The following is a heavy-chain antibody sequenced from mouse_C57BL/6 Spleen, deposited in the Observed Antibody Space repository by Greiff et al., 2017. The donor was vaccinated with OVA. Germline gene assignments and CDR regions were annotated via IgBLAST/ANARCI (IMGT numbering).Heavy chain of an antibody. CDR2: IDPNSGGT. Sequence: QVQLQQPGAELVKPGASVKLSCKASGYTFTSYWMPWVKQRPGRGLEWIGRIDPNSGGTKYNEKFKSKATLTVDKPSSTAYMQLSSLKSEDSAVDYCASGYYSSWAWVGCWGQGALVTVSA. CDR3: ASGYYSSWAWVGC. CDR1: GYTFTSYW. V-gene: IGHV1-72*01. J-gene: IGHJ3*01. D-gene: IGHD2-5*01.